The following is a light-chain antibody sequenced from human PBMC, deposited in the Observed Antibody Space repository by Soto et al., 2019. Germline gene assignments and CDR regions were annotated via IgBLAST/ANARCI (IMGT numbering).Light chain of an antibody. CDR1: RSNIGAGYD. CDR2: RTH. CDR3: QSYDTSVSGARV. J-gene: IGLJ3*02. V-gene: IGLV1-40*01. Sequence: QSVLTQPPSVSGAPGQRVTISCTGTRSNIGAGYDVHWYQQIPGTAPKLLIYRTHDRPSGVPDRFSGSKSGTSASLTITGLQAEDEADYYCQSYDTSVSGARVFGGGTKVTVL.